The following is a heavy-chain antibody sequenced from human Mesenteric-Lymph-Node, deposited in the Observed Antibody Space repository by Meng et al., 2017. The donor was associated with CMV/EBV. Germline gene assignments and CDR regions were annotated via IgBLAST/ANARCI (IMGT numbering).Heavy chain of an antibody. J-gene: IGHJ4*02. D-gene: IGHD1-26*01. V-gene: IGHV1-8*01. CDR2: MNPNSGNT. CDR1: GYTFTSYD. CDR3: ARDREASRPDY. Sequence: ASVKVSCKASGYTFTSYDINWVRQATGQGLEWMGWMNPNSGNTGYAQKFQGRVTMTRNTSISTAYMELSSLRSEDTAVYFCARDREASRPDYWGQGMLVTVSS.